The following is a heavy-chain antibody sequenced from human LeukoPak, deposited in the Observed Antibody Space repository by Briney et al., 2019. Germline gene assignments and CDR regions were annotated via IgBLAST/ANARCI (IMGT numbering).Heavy chain of an antibody. Sequence: SETLSLTCTVSGGPISGYYWSWIRQPPGKGLEWIGYGFYSGSTNYNPSLKSRVAISVDTSKSQFSLKVTSVTAADTAVYYCARWGGNSYGYYFDYWGQGALVTVSS. CDR2: GFYSGST. D-gene: IGHD5-18*01. CDR3: ARWGGNSYGYYFDY. CDR1: GGPISGYY. V-gene: IGHV4-59*01. J-gene: IGHJ4*02.